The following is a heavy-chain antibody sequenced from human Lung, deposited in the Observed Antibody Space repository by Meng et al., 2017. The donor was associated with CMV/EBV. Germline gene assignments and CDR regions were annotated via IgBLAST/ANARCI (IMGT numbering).Heavy chain of an antibody. V-gene: IGHV3-23*01. CDR1: GFIFSNYA. D-gene: IGHD3-16*01. J-gene: IGHJ4*02. Sequence: GGSLRLSCAASGFIFSNYAMSWVRQAPGKGLEWISFMSGSGSMMFYVDSVRGRFTISRDSSKNTLYLQMNSLRAEDTAVYYCAKKGGDGALHSFDYWGQGTLVTVSS. CDR3: AKKGGDGALHSFDY. CDR2: MSGSGSMM.